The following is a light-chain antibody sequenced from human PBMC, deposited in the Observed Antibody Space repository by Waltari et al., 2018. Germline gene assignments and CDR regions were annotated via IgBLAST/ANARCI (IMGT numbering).Light chain of an antibody. V-gene: IGKV1-27*01. CDR3: QNYYSAPWT. Sequence: DIQMTQSQSSLSASIGDRVTITCRASQGISNFLAWYQQKPGNVPKLLIFAAPTLQSGVPSRFSGSGSGADFALTISSLQPEDVATYYCQNYYSAPWTFGQGTKVVIK. CDR1: QGISNF. CDR2: AAP. J-gene: IGKJ1*01.